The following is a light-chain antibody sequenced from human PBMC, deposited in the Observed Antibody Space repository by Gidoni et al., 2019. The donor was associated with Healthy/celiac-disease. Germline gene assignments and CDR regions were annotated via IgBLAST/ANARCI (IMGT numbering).Light chain of an antibody. V-gene: IGLV3-21*02. CDR1: NIGSKS. CDR2: DDR. CDR3: QVWDSSSVV. Sequence: SYVLTQPPSVSVAPGQTARITCGGNNIGSKSVPWYQQKPGQAPVLVVYDDRDRPSGIPERFTGSTSGNTATRTISRGEAGDEADYYCQVWDSSSVVFGGGTKLTVL. J-gene: IGLJ2*01.